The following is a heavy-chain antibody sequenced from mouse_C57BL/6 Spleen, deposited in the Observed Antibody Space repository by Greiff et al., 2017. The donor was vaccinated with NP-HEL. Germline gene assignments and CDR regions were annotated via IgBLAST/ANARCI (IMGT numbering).Heavy chain of an antibody. J-gene: IGHJ3*01. D-gene: IGHD1-1*01. CDR1: GFTFSSYT. CDR3: ARQITTVVARDWFAY. V-gene: IGHV5-9*01. CDR2: ISGGGGNT. Sequence: EVMLLESGGGLVKPGGSLKLSCAASGFTFSSYTMSWVRQTPEKRLEWVANISGGGGNTYYPDSVKGRFTISRDNAKNTLYLQMSSLRSEDTALYYCARQITTVVARDWFAYWGQGTLVTVSA.